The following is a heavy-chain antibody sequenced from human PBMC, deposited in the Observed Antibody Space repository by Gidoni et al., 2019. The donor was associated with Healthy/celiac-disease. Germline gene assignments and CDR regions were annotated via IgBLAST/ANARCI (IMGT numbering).Heavy chain of an antibody. D-gene: IGHD6-6*01. CDR2: INHSGST. CDR3: ARAPNSSSSGRYFDY. V-gene: IGHV4-34*01. CDR1: SGYY. Sequence: SGYYWSWIHQPPGKGLEWIGEINHSGSTNYNPSLKSRVTISVDTSKNQFSLKLSSVTAADTAVYYCARAPNSSSSGRYFDYWGQGTLVTVSS. J-gene: IGHJ4*02.